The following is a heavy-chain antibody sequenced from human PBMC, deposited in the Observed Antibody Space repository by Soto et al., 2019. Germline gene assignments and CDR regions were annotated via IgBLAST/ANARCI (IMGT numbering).Heavy chain of an antibody. Sequence: GSLRLSCSASGFIFSESTIYWVRQVPGKGLEAISAVSTSGKSTYYADSVKDRFTISRDNSKNTLFLQMGSLRPEDTAIYYCVKQAHGLDGVAFDYWGQGTQVTVSS. J-gene: IGHJ4*02. D-gene: IGHD2-15*01. CDR2: VSTSGKST. CDR3: VKQAHGLDGVAFDY. V-gene: IGHV3-64D*06. CDR1: GFIFSEST.